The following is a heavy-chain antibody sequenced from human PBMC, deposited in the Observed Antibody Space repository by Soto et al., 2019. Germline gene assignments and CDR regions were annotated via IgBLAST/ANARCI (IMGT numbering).Heavy chain of an antibody. CDR2: IYYSGST. CDR1: GGSISSGGYY. J-gene: IGHJ4*02. D-gene: IGHD2-2*01. Sequence: PSETLSLTCSVSGGSISSGGYYWSWIRQHPGKGLEWIGYIYYSGSTYYNPSLKSRVTISVDTSKNQFSLKLSSVTAADTAVYYCARGDIVVVPAAIWGQGTLVTAPQ. CDR3: ARGDIVVVPAAI. V-gene: IGHV4-31*03.